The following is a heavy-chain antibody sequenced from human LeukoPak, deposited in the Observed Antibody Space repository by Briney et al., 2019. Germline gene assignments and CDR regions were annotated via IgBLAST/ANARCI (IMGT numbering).Heavy chain of an antibody. D-gene: IGHD3-3*01. CDR2: INHSGST. J-gene: IGHJ5*02. V-gene: IGHV4-34*01. CDR1: GGSFSGYY. CDR3: ASGRPLTIFGVVIDGNWFDP. Sequence: SETLSLTCAVYGGSFSGYYWSWIRRPPGKGLEWIGEINHSGSTNYNPSLKSRVTISVDTSKNQFSLKLSSVTAADTAVYYCASGRPLTIFGVVIDGNWFDPWGQGTLVTVSS.